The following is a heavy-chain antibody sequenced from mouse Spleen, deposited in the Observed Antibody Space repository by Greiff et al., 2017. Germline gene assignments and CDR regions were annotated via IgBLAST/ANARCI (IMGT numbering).Heavy chain of an antibody. CDR2: IYPRSGNT. CDR1: GYTFTSYG. D-gene: IGHD2-2*01. Sequence: VKLVESGAELARPGASVKLSCKASGYTFTSYGISWVKQRTGQGLEWIGEIYPRSGNTYYNEKFKGKATLTADKSSSTAYMELRSLTSEDSAVYFCARLVGPYYAMDYWGQGTSVTVSS. J-gene: IGHJ4*01. V-gene: IGHV1-81*01. CDR3: ARLVGPYYAMDY.